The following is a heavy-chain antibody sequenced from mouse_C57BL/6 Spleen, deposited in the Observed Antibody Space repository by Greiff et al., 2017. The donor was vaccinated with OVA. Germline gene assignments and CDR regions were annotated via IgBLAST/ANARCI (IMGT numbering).Heavy chain of an antibody. CDR3: ASTDYEYADY. CDR1: GYAFSSYW. Sequence: VKLVEPGAELVKPGASVKISCKASGYAFSSYWMNWVKQRPGKGLEWIGQIYPADGDTNYNGKFKGKATLTADKSSSTAYMQLSSLTSEDSAVYFCASTDYEYADYWGQGTTLTVSS. V-gene: IGHV1-80*01. J-gene: IGHJ2*01. D-gene: IGHD2-4*01. CDR2: IYPADGDT.